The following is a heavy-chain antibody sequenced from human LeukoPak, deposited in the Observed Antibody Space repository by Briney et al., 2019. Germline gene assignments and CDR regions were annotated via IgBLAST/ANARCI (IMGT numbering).Heavy chain of an antibody. V-gene: IGHV3-30-3*01. Sequence: PGGSLRLSCAASGFTFSSYAMHWVRQAPGKGLAGVAVISYDGSNKYYADSVKGRFTLSRDNSKNTLYLQMNSLRAEDTAVYYCARAPDYGDYVRWFDPWGQGTLVTVSS. CDR3: ARAPDYGDYVRWFDP. J-gene: IGHJ5*02. D-gene: IGHD4-17*01. CDR2: ISYDGSNK. CDR1: GFTFSSYA.